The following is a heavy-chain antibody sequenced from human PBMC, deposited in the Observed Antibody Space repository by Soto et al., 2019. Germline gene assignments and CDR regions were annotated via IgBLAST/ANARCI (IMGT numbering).Heavy chain of an antibody. D-gene: IGHD3-3*01. CDR1: GFTFSNAW. Sequence: EVQLVESGGGLVKPGGSLRLSCAASGFTFSNAWMNWVCQAPGKGLEWVGRIRSNADGGTTDYAAPVKGRFTFSRDDSENTLFPQMNSLKTEDTAVYYCTTSIFGVVTGHWGQGTLVTVSS. J-gene: IGHJ4*02. V-gene: IGHV3-15*07. CDR3: TTSIFGVVTGH. CDR2: IRSNADGGTT.